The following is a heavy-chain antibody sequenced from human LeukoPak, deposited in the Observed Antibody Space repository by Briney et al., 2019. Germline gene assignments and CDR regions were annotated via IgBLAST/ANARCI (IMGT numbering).Heavy chain of an antibody. V-gene: IGHV3-21*01. J-gene: IGHJ4*02. CDR3: ARDVAAPGGVYFDY. D-gene: IGHD3-16*01. CDR1: GFTFSTYN. CDR2: ITSSGGST. Sequence: PGGSLRLSCAASGFTFSTYNMNWVRQAPGKGLEWVSSITSSGGSTSYADSVKGRFTISRDNAKNSLYLQMNSLRAEDTAVYYCARDVAAPGGVYFDYWGQGTLVTVSS.